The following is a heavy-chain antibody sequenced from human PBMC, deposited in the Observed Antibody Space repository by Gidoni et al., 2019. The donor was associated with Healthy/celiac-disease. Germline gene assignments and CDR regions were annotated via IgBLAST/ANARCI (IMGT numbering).Heavy chain of an antibody. CDR1: GGSFSGYY. CDR2: INHSGST. V-gene: IGHV4-34*01. D-gene: IGHD1-26*01. CDR3: ARGEGPSIVGASFDY. J-gene: IGHJ4*02. Sequence: QVQLQQWGAGLLKPSETLSLTCAVYGGSFSGYYWSWIRQPPGKGLEWIGEINHSGSTNYNPSLKSRVTISVDTSKNQFSLKLSSVTAADTAVYYCARGEGPSIVGASFDYWGQGTLVTVSS.